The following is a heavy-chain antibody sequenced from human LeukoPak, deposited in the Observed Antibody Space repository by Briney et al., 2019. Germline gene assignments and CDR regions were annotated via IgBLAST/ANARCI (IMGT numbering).Heavy chain of an antibody. J-gene: IGHJ6*02. CDR2: IYYSRST. CDR3: ARGVVITEDYYYGMDV. CDR1: GGSLSSGGYY. D-gene: IGHD3-3*01. Sequence: PSQTLSLTCTVSGGSLSSGGYYCSWIRQHPGKGLEWIGYIYYSRSTYYNPSLKSRVTISVDTSKNQFSLKLSSVTAADTAVYYCARGVVITEDYYYGMDVWGQGTTVTVSS. V-gene: IGHV4-31*03.